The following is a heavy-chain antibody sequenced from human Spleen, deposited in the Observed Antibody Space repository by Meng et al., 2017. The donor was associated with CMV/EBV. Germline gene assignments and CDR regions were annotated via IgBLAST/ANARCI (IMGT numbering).Heavy chain of an antibody. CDR1: GYSFPRYG. V-gene: IGHV1-18*01. Sequence: GYSFPRYGISWVRQAPGRGLEWMGWISAYNGNTDYVEDFQGRVTMTTDTSTSTAYMELRSLRSGDTAVYYCALSTYYYDSSGSYFDHWGQGTLVTSPQ. CDR2: ISAYNGNT. CDR3: ALSTYYYDSSGSYFDH. J-gene: IGHJ4*02. D-gene: IGHD3-22*01.